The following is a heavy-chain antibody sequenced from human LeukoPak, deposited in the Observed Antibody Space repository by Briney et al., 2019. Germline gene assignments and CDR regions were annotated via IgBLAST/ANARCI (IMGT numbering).Heavy chain of an antibody. CDR3: ARGYCSGGSCYSYYYYNYMDV. CDR1: GGSISSYY. D-gene: IGHD2-15*01. Sequence: SETLSLTCTVSGGSISSYYWSWIRQPPGKGLEWIGEINHSGSTNNNPSLKSRVTISVDTSKNQFSLKLSSVTAADTAVYYCARGYCSGGSCYSYYYYNYMDVWGKGTTVTVSS. J-gene: IGHJ6*03. CDR2: INHSGST. V-gene: IGHV4-34*01.